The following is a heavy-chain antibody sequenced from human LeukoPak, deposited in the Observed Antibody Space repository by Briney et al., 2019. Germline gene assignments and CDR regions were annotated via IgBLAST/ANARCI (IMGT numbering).Heavy chain of an antibody. V-gene: IGHV3-11*04. J-gene: IGHJ4*02. CDR1: GFTFSDYY. D-gene: IGHD1-26*01. CDR3: ARDRAVGAAFDY. CDR2: ISSSGSTI. Sequence: GGSPRLSCAASGFTFSDYYMSWIRQAPGKGLEWVSYISSSGSTIYYADSVKGRFTISRDNAKNSLYLQMNSLRAEDTAVYYCARDRAVGAAFDYWGQGTLVTVSS.